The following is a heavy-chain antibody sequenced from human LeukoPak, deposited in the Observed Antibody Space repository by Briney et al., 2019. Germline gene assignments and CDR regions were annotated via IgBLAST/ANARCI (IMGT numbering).Heavy chain of an antibody. J-gene: IGHJ6*03. V-gene: IGHV4-34*01. CDR1: GGAFSGYF. CDR3: ARVILDYYYYYMDV. Sequence: PSATLSLTCATYGGAFSGYFWSWIRQPPGKGLEWIGGINHSGSTNYNPSLKSRVTISVDTSKDLCSLKASSVTAADSAMYYCARVILDYYYYYMDVWGKGTTVTVSS. CDR2: INHSGST.